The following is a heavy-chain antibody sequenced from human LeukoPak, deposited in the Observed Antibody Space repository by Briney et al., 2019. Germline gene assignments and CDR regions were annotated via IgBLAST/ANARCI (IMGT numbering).Heavy chain of an antibody. Sequence: QPGRSLRLSCAASGFTFSSYAMDWVRPAPGGGLGWVSGISGSGGSTYYAPPVKRPFTISSDHSKNTLYLQINNLRAEDTAVYYCVKADSGYDLLFDYWGQGTLVTVSS. D-gene: IGHD5-12*01. CDR2: ISGSGGST. CDR3: VKADSGYDLLFDY. V-gene: IGHV3-23*01. CDR1: GFTFSSYA. J-gene: IGHJ4*02.